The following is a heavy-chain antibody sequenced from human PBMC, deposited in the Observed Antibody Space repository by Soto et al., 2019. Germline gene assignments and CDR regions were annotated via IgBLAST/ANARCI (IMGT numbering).Heavy chain of an antibody. CDR3: ARGGGSDSFDY. CDR2: INHLETT. D-gene: IGHD1-26*01. V-gene: IGHV4-30-2*01. CDR1: GASITFGGYS. Sequence: SATLSLTCPVSGASITFGGYSWSWIRQTPGKGLEWIGYINHLETTFYNPSFESRLTLSIDRAKNQFSLKLHSMSAADRAVYFCARGGGSDSFDYWGQGILVTVSS. J-gene: IGHJ4*02.